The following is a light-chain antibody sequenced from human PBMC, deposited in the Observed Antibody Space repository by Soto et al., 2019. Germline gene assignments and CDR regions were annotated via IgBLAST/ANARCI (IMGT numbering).Light chain of an antibody. J-gene: IGLJ3*02. CDR3: VAWHGGLSGWV. Sequence: QLVLTQPPSVSATPGQKVTISCSGSNSDIGSSFVYWYQQVPGTAPKLLIYRNSLRPSGVPDRFTGSKSGTSASLAISGLRSEAESDYYCVAWHGGLSGWVFGGGTKLTVL. CDR1: NSDIGSSF. CDR2: RNS. V-gene: IGLV1-47*01.